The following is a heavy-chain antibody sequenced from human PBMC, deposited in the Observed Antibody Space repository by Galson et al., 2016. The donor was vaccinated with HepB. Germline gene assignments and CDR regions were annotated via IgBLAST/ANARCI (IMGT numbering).Heavy chain of an antibody. CDR1: GFTFSTST. V-gene: IGHV3-30*04. Sequence: SLRLSCAASGFTFSTSTLHWVRQAPGKGLEWVAVISYDGRNLYYGSSVRGRYTISRDNSNNTLFLQMNSLTTDDTAMYYCAKDEGAYGDYVRGWLDSLGQGILVTVSS. CDR3: AKDEGAYGDYVRGWLDS. CDR2: ISYDGRNL. D-gene: IGHD4-17*01. J-gene: IGHJ4*02.